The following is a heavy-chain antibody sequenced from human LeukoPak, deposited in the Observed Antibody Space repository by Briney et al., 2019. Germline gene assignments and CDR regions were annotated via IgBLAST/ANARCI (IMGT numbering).Heavy chain of an antibody. CDR2: FGTDGNT. Sequence: GGSLRLSCEASGFTFSGYAVSWVRQAPGKGLEWVSGFGTDGNTHYAESVRGRFDISRDTSKNTLYLQMNSLRAEDTAVYYCAKDSPAMAKFDYWGQGTLVTVSS. CDR1: GFTFSGYA. D-gene: IGHD5-18*01. CDR3: AKDSPAMAKFDY. V-gene: IGHV3-23*01. J-gene: IGHJ4*02.